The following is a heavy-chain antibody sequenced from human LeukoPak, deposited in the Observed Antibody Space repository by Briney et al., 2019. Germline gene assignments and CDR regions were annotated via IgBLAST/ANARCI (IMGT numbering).Heavy chain of an antibody. CDR2: INHSGST. D-gene: IGHD3-10*01. Sequence: SETLSLTCAVYGGSFSGYYWSWIRQPPGKGLEWIGEINHSGSTNYNPSLKSRVTISVDTSKNQFSLKLSSVTAADTAVYYCARVSGFGELKYWGQGTLVTVSS. CDR3: ARVSGFGELKY. J-gene: IGHJ4*02. V-gene: IGHV4-34*01. CDR1: GGSFSGYY.